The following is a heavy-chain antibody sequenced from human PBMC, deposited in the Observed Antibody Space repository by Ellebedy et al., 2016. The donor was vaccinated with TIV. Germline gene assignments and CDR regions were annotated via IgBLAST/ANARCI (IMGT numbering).Heavy chain of an antibody. Sequence: MPSETLSLTCAVYGGSFSGYYWSWIRQPPGKGLEWIGEINHSGSTNYNPSLKSRVIISVDTSKTQFSRKLSSVTAADTAVYYCARLLITMVYGMDVWGQGTTVTVSS. CDR2: INHSGST. CDR1: GGSFSGYY. V-gene: IGHV4-34*01. J-gene: IGHJ6*02. CDR3: ARLLITMVYGMDV. D-gene: IGHD3-10*01.